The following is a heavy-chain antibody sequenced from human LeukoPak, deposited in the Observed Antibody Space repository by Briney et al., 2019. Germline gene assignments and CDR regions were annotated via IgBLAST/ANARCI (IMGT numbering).Heavy chain of an antibody. D-gene: IGHD4-11*01. Sequence: GGSLRLSCAASGFTFSSYAMRWVRQTPGKGLEWVSSISGSGGNTYFADSVKGRFTISRDNSKDTLYLQMNSLRAEDTAVYFCAKGVLTTLTPFDYWGQGTLVTVSS. CDR2: ISGSGGNT. J-gene: IGHJ4*02. CDR1: GFTFSSYA. V-gene: IGHV3-23*01. CDR3: AKGVLTTLTPFDY.